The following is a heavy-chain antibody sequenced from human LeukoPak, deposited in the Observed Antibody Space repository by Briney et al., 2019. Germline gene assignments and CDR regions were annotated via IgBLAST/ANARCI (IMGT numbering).Heavy chain of an antibody. D-gene: IGHD5-18*01. V-gene: IGHV3-23*01. CDR1: GVTFRSYA. CDR2: ISGSGGST. J-gene: IGHJ5*02. Sequence: GGSLRLSCAASGVTFRSYAMSWVRQAPGKGLEWVSAISGSGGSTYYADSVKGRFTISRDNSKNTLYLQMNSLRAEDTAVYYCAKVGQLWSNWFDPWGQGTLVTVSS. CDR3: AKVGQLWSNWFDP.